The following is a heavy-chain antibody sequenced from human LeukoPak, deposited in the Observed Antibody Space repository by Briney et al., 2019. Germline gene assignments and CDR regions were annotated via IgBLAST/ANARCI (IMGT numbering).Heavy chain of an antibody. Sequence: ASVRVSCKASGYTFTGYYMHWVRQAPGQGLEWMGWINPDSGGTNFAQKFQGRVTMTRDTSISTAYMELSRLRSDDTAVYYCGRDFRDSLDYWGQGTLVTVSS. V-gene: IGHV1-2*02. J-gene: IGHJ4*02. CDR3: GRDFRDSLDY. CDR2: INPDSGGT. CDR1: GYTFTGYY.